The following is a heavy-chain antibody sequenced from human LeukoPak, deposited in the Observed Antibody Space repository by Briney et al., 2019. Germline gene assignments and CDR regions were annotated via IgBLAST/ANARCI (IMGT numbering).Heavy chain of an antibody. CDR2: INTDGTST. J-gene: IGHJ4*02. CDR1: GFTFSSYW. D-gene: IGHD4-17*01. Sequence: GGSLRLSCAASGFTFSSYWMHWVRQAPGKGLVWVSRINTDGTSTSYADSVKGRFTISRDNAKNTLYLQMNSLRAEDTAVYYCARARPGDKPDYWGQGTLVTVSS. CDR3: ARARPGDKPDY. V-gene: IGHV3-74*01.